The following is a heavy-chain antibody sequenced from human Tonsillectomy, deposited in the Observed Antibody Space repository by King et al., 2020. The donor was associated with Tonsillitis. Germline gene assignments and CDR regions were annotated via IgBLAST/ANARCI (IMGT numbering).Heavy chain of an antibody. D-gene: IGHD4-17*01. V-gene: IGHV3-48*01. CDR2: ISSSSSTI. Sequence: VQLVESGGGLVQPGGSLRLSCAASGFTFSSYSMNWVRQAPGKGLEWVSCISSSSSTIYYADSVKGRFTISRDNAKNSLYLQMNSLRAEDTAVYYCAREDYGDYYFDSWCQGTLVTVSS. J-gene: IGHJ4*02. CDR1: GFTFSSYS. CDR3: AREDYGDYYFDS.